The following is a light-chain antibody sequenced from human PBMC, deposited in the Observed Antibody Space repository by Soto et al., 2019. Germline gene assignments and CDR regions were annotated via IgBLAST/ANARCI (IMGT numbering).Light chain of an antibody. Sequence: DIVMTQSPDSLAVSLGERATINCKSSQSVLYSSNNKNYLAWYQQKPGQPPKLLIYWASTRESGVPARFSGSGSGTDFTLTISSLQAEDVAVYYCQHYYSTPPTFGQGTKVEIK. V-gene: IGKV4-1*01. CDR2: WAS. J-gene: IGKJ1*01. CDR1: QSVLYSSNNKNY. CDR3: QHYYSTPPT.